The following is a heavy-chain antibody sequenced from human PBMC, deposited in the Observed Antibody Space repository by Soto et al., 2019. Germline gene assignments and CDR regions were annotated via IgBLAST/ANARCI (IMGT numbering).Heavy chain of an antibody. CDR1: GFTFSSYA. J-gene: IGHJ4*02. V-gene: IGHV3-23*01. CDR3: AKTKTNSSGWPYFDY. CDR2: ISGSGGST. Sequence: GGSLRLSCAASGFTFSSYAMSWVRQAPGKGLEWVSAISGSGGSTYYADSVKGRFTISRDNSKNTLYLQMNSLRAEDTAVYYCAKTKTNSSGWPYFDYWGQGTLVTVSS. D-gene: IGHD6-19*01.